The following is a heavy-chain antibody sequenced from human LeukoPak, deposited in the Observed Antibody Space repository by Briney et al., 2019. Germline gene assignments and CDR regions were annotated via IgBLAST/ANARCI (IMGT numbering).Heavy chain of an antibody. CDR2: ILNDGSKI. D-gene: IGHD1-26*01. CDR1: EFTLSDYC. J-gene: IGHJ4*02. Sequence: GGSLTLSCTASEFTLSDYCMQWLRQAAGNGLEWVSVILNDGSKIYHADYMKSRFKTSRDNSKNTLYLQMNRLRAEDTALYSCAKEGMVGNLRSGSIDYWGLGTLVTVSS. CDR3: AKEGMVGNLRSGSIDY. V-gene: IGHV3-30*18.